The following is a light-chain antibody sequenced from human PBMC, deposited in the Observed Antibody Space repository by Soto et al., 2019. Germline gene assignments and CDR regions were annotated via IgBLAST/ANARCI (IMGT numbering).Light chain of an antibody. J-gene: IGKJ2*01. V-gene: IGKV3-20*01. CDR2: DAV. CDR3: HQYGSSLGN. CDR1: QSVTGTN. Sequence: EIVLTQSPGTLSLSPGEGATLSCRASQSVTGTNLAWYQQRAGQAPRLLIYDAVRRATGIPDRFSGSGSGTDFTLTISRLEPEDFEVYYCHQYGSSLGNFGKGTKVNI.